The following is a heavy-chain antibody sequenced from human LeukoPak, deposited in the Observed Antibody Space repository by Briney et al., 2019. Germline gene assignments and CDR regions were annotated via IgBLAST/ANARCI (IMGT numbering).Heavy chain of an antibody. J-gene: IGHJ4*02. Sequence: SETLSLTCSVSGGSISSYYWSWIRPPAGKGLEWIGRIYSSGSTNYNPSLKTRVTMSLDTSKNQFSLNLTTVTAADTAVYYCARTSARGAQFDYWGQGTLVTVSS. D-gene: IGHD3-10*01. CDR2: IYSSGST. CDR1: GGSISSYY. CDR3: ARTSARGAQFDY. V-gene: IGHV4-4*07.